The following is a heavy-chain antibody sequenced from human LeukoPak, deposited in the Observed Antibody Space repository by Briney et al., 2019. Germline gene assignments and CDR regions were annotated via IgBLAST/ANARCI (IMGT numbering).Heavy chain of an antibody. J-gene: IGHJ3*02. CDR1: GFNFSSYW. CDR2: IKQDGTEK. V-gene: IGHV3-7*04. D-gene: IGHD4-17*01. CDR3: ARPTAVTLVDAFNI. Sequence: GGSLRLSCAAAGFNFSSYWMSWGRQAPGEGLEWVANIKQDGTEKYCVDSVKGRFTISRDNAKNSLYLQMNSLRDVDTAVYFCARPTAVTLVDAFNIWGLETMVTVSS.